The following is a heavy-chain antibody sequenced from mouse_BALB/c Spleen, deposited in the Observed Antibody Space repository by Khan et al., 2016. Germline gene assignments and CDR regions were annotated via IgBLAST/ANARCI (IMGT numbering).Heavy chain of an antibody. CDR1: GYTITDYT. CDR3: TRSRYFDF. V-gene: IGHV1-4*02. CDR2: FIPTSGNI. Sequence: QVQLQQSAADLARPGASVKMSCKASGYTITDYTMHWVKLSPGQGLEWIVYFIPTSGNIEYNQKFKDQISLTADKSSNTVYLELSSLTTDDSAAYYCTRSRYFDFWGQGTTLTVSS. J-gene: IGHJ2*01.